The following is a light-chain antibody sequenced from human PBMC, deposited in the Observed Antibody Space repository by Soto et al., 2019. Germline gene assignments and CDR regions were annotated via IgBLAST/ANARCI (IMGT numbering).Light chain of an antibody. J-gene: IGLJ3*02. Sequence: QSALTQPPSASGSPGQSVTISCTETSSDVGGYNYVSWYQQYPGRAPKLMIYEVTKRPSGVPDRFSGSKSGNTASLTVSGLHAEDEADYYCSSYAASNNFYFVFGGGTKLTVL. CDR1: SSDVGGYNY. CDR2: EVT. V-gene: IGLV2-8*01. CDR3: SSYAASNNFYFV.